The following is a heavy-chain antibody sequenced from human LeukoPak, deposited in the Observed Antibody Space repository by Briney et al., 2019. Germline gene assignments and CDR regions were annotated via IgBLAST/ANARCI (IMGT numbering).Heavy chain of an antibody. CDR2: IYYSGSI. CDR3: ARVLSVANWFDP. V-gene: IGHV4-31*03. D-gene: IGHD2-15*01. J-gene: IGHJ5*02. CDR1: GGSISSGGYY. Sequence: PSQTLSLTCTVSGGSISSGGYYWSWIRQHPGKGLEWIGYIYYSGSIYYNPSLKSRVTISVDTSKNQFSLKLSSVTAADTAVYYCARVLSVANWFDPWGQGTLVTVSS.